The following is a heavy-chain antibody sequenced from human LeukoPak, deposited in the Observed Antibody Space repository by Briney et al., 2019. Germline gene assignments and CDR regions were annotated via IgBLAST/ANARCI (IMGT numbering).Heavy chain of an antibody. CDR2: INQDGSEK. V-gene: IGHV3-7*04. J-gene: IGHJ4*02. CDR1: GFTFSNYW. D-gene: IGHD6-19*01. Sequence: GGSLRLSCAASGFTFSNYWMSWVRQAPGKGLEGVANINQDGSEKYYVDSVKGRFTSSRDNVRNSLYLQMNSMRAEDTAVYYCARASSSGLDYWGQGTLVTVSS. CDR3: ARASSSGLDY.